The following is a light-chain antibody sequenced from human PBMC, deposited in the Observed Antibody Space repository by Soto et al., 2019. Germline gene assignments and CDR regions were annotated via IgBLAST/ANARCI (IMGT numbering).Light chain of an antibody. CDR2: EVS. Sequence: QSALTQPASVSGSPGQSITISCTGTSSDVGGYNFVSWYRQYPGKAPKLMVYEVSNRPSGVSNRFSGSKSANTASLTISGLQAEDEADYYCSSYAGSTTWVFGGGTKLTVL. J-gene: IGLJ3*02. CDR1: SSDVGGYNF. CDR3: SSYAGSTTWV. V-gene: IGLV2-14*01.